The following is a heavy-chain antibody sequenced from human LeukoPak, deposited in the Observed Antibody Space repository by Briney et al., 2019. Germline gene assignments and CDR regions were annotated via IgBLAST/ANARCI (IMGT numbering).Heavy chain of an antibody. D-gene: IGHD1-14*01. V-gene: IGHV4-34*01. Sequence: PSETLSLTCAVYGGSFSGYYWSWIRQPPGKGLEWIGEINHSGSTNYNPSLKSRVTISVDTSENQFSLKPSSVTAADTAVYYCARPTGGTTSPYYFDYWGQGTLVTVSS. J-gene: IGHJ4*02. CDR3: ARPTGGTTSPYYFDY. CDR1: GGSFSGYY. CDR2: INHSGST.